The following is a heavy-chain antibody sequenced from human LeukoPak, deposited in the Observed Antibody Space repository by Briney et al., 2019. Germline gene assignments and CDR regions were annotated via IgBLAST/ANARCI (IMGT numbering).Heavy chain of an antibody. Sequence: SCKASGYTFTSYYMHWVRQAPGKGLEWVAVISYDGSNKYYADSVKGRFTISRDNAKNSLYLQMNSLRAEDTAVYYCARIGAGSSRDYWGQGTLVTVSS. CDR3: ARIGAGSSRDY. CDR2: ISYDGSNK. CDR1: GYTFTSYY. J-gene: IGHJ4*02. V-gene: IGHV3-30-3*01. D-gene: IGHD6-13*01.